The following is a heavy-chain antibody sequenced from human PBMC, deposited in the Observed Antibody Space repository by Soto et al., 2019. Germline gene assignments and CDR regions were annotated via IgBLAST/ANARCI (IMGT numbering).Heavy chain of an antibody. CDR3: ARAYSGRLPRREDYYYAMDV. V-gene: IGHV3-13*05. Sequence: GGSLRLSCAASAFTLSAYDMHWVRQPNGKGLEWVSALGAADDPYYLGSVKGRFTISRENAKNSLYLQMNNLRAGDTAVYYCARAYSGRLPRREDYYYAMDVWGQGTTVTVSS. D-gene: IGHD2-15*01. J-gene: IGHJ6*02. CDR1: AFTLSAYD. CDR2: LGAADDP.